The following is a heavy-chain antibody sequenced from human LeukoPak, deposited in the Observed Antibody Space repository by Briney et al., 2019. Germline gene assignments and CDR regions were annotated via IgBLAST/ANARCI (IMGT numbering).Heavy chain of an antibody. D-gene: IGHD3-22*01. CDR3: AKDGIGGIYYDSSGYFDN. CDR1: GFTFNNYA. Sequence: GGSLRLSCAASGFTFNNYAMSWVRQAPGKGLEWVSAISGSGGSTYYADPLKGRYTISRDNSKNTLYLQMNSLRAEDTALYYCAKDGIGGIYYDSSGYFDNWGQGTLVTVSS. V-gene: IGHV3-23*01. J-gene: IGHJ4*02. CDR2: ISGSGGST.